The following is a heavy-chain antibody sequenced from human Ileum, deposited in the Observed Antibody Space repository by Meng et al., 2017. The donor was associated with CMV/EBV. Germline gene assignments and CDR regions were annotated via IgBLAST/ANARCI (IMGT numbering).Heavy chain of an antibody. J-gene: IGHJ6*02. Sequence: GESLKISCAASGFTFSDHYMDWVRQAPGKGLEWVCRIRKRTNKYTTEYAASVKGRFTISRDDSENSLYLQMNSLKTEDTAFYYCARGVRSGSYPYYYYAMDVWGQGTTVTVSS. CDR1: GFTFSDHY. CDR2: IRKRTNKYTT. V-gene: IGHV3-72*01. D-gene: IGHD1-26*01. CDR3: ARGVRSGSYPYYYYAMDV.